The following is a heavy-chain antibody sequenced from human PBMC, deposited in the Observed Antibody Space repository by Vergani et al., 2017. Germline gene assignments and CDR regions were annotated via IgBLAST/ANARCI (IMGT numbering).Heavy chain of an antibody. V-gene: IGHV3-23*01. CDR1: GFTFSSYA. J-gene: IGHJ6*02. D-gene: IGHD2/OR15-2a*01. Sequence: EVQLLESGGGLVPPGGSLSLSCGASGFTFSSYAMTWVRQAPGKGLAWVSAISGSGGNTFYTDSVKGRFTISRDNSKDTLYLQMNSLRVEDTAIYYCAKARDPNCKXGNCYSYYYGLDLWGQGTTVTVSS. CDR2: ISGSGGNT. CDR3: AKARDPNCKXGNCYSYYYGLDL.